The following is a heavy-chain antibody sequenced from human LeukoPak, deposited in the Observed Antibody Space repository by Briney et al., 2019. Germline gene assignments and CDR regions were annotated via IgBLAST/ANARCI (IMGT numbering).Heavy chain of an antibody. CDR1: GGSLSSYY. J-gene: IGHJ3*02. D-gene: IGHD3-10*01. CDR2: IYYSGST. CDR3: ARERVVRGVIARDDAFDI. V-gene: IGHV4-59*01. Sequence: PLETLSLTCTVSGGSLSSYYWSWIRQPPGQGREWIGYIYYSGSTNYNPSVKSQFTISVDTSKNQFSLKLSAVSAADTAVYYCARERVVRGVIARDDAFDIWGQGTMVTVSS.